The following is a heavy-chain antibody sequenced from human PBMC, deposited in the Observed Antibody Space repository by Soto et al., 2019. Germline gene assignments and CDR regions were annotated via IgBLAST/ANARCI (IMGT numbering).Heavy chain of an antibody. CDR2: IIPIFGTA. J-gene: IGHJ4*02. Sequence: SVKVSCKASGGTFSSYAISWVRQAPGQGLEWMGGIIPIFGTANYAQKFQGRVTITADESTSTAYMELSSLRSEDTAVYYCARAIWDGYNSFDYWGQGTLVTGLL. V-gene: IGHV1-69*13. CDR3: ARAIWDGYNSFDY. CDR1: GGTFSSYA. D-gene: IGHD5-12*01.